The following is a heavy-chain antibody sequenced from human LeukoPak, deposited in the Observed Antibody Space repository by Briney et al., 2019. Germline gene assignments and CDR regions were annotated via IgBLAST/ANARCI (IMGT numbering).Heavy chain of an antibody. CDR3: ARVTSWTSPHFDY. CDR1: GGTFSSYA. V-gene: IGHV1-46*01. CDR2: INPSGGST. J-gene: IGHJ4*02. Sequence: ASVKVSCKASGGTFSSYAISWVRQAPGQGLEWMGIINPSGGSTNYAQKFQGRVTMTRDTSTSTVYMELSRLRSDDTAVYYCARVTSWTSPHFDYWGQGTLVAASS. D-gene: IGHD2-2*01.